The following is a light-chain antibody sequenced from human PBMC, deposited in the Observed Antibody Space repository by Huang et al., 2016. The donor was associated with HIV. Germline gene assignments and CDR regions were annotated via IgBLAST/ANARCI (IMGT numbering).Light chain of an antibody. V-gene: IGKV3-20*01. J-gene: IGKJ5*01. Sequence: EIVLTQSPGTLSLFPGERATLSCRASQSVSSSYLAWYQQKPGQAPRRLIYGASNGATGIPAMFSGSGSGTDFSLTISRVEPEDFAVYYCQQYGGSPITFGQGTRLEMK. CDR3: QQYGGSPIT. CDR2: GAS. CDR1: QSVSSSY.